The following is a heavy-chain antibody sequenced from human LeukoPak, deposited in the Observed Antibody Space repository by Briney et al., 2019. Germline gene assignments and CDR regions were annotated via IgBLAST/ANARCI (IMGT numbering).Heavy chain of an antibody. D-gene: IGHD6-19*01. CDR2: MNPNSGNT. Sequence: GASVKVSCKASGYTFTSYDITWVRQATGQGLEWMGWMNPNSGNTGYAQKFQGRVTMTRNTSISTAYMELSSLRSEDTAVYYCARGGLAVAGTQFDYWGQGTLVTVSS. CDR3: ARGGLAVAGTQFDY. CDR1: GYTFTSYD. V-gene: IGHV1-8*01. J-gene: IGHJ4*02.